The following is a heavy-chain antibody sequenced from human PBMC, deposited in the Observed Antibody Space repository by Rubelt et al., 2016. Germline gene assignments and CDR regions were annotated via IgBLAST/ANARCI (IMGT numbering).Heavy chain of an antibody. J-gene: IGHJ4*02. D-gene: IGHD2-2*01. V-gene: IGHV4-34*01. CDR3: ARLPAAITEGADY. CDR2: INHSGST. Sequence: KGLEWIGEINHSGSTNYNPSLKSRVTISVDTSKNQFSLKLSSVTAADTAVYYCARLPAAITEGADYWGQGTLVTVSS.